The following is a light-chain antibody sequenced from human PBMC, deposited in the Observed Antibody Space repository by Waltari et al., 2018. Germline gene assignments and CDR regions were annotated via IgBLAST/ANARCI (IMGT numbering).Light chain of an antibody. J-gene: IGKJ4*01. CDR1: QSLLHSNGYNY. V-gene: IGKV2-28*01. Sequence: DIVMTQSPLSLHVTPGEPASISCTSSQSLLHSNGYNYLDWYLQKPGQSPQLLIYWGSNRASGVPDRFSGSGSGTDFTLKISRVEAEDVGVYYCMQALQTPLTFGGGTKVEIK. CDR3: MQALQTPLT. CDR2: WGS.